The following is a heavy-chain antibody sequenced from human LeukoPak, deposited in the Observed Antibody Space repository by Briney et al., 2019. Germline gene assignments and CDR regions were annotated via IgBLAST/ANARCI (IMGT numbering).Heavy chain of an antibody. CDR1: GFTFSSHA. CDR2: ISHDGGYQ. V-gene: IGHV3-30-3*01. CDR3: ATTFRMYDSSDYRGFDY. J-gene: IGHJ4*02. D-gene: IGHD3-22*01. Sequence: PGGSLRLSCAASGFTFSSHAMHWVRQAPGEGLKWVAVISHDGGYQDYADSVKGRFTISRDNPRNTLYLQMNSLRSEDTAVYYCATTFRMYDSSDYRGFDYWGQGTLVTVSS.